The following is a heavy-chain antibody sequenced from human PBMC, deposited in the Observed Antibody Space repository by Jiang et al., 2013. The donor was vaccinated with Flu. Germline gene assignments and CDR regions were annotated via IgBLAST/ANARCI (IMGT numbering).Heavy chain of an antibody. CDR1: GGSFSGYY. CDR2: INHSGST. CDR3: ASLNWNDNYYYMDV. V-gene: IGHV4-34*01. Sequence: KPSETLSLTCAVYGGSFSGYYWSWIRQPPGKGLEWIGEINHSGSTNYNPSLKSRVTISVDTSKNQFSLKLSSVTAADTAVYYCASLNWNDNYYYMDVWGKGTTVTVSS. J-gene: IGHJ6*03. D-gene: IGHD1-1*01.